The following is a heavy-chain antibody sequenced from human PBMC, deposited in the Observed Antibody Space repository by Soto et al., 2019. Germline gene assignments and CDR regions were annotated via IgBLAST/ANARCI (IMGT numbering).Heavy chain of an antibody. CDR1: GGSINSYY. CDR3: ARDLWGYCGADCYPLDV. J-gene: IGHJ6*02. Sequence: SETLSLTCAVSGGSINSYYWSWIRQPPGKGLDWIVYIYYSGSTNYNPSLKSRVTISVDTSKNQFSLKLNSVTAADTAVYYCARDLWGYCGADCYPLDVWGQGTTVTVSS. CDR2: IYYSGST. D-gene: IGHD2-21*02. V-gene: IGHV4-59*01.